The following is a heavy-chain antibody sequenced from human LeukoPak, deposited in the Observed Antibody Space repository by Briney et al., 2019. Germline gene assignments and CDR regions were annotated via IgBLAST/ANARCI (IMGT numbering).Heavy chain of an antibody. D-gene: IGHD3-16*01. V-gene: IGHV3-74*01. Sequence: GGSLRLSCAGSGFTFSSYWMHWVRQAPGKGLVWVSRISTDASSTTYADSVKGRFTISRDNAKNTLYLQMNSLRAEDTAVYYCARVRWGGLYYFDYWGQGTLVTVSS. CDR1: GFTFSSYW. J-gene: IGHJ4*02. CDR3: ARVRWGGLYYFDY. CDR2: ISTDASST.